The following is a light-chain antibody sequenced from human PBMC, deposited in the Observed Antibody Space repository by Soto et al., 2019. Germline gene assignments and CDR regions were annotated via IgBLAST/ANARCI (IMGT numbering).Light chain of an antibody. CDR3: CSYAGSDTMI. J-gene: IGLJ2*01. Sequence: QSALTQPASVSGSPGQSITISCTGTSSDVGSYNLVSWYQPPPGEAPKLMIYDGSKRPSGVSNRFSGSKSGNTASLTISGLQDEDEAYYYCCSYAGSDTMIVGVGTKLTVL. CDR2: DGS. CDR1: SSDVGSYNL. V-gene: IGLV2-23*01.